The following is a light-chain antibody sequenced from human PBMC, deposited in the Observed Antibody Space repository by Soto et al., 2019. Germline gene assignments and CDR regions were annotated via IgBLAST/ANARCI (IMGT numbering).Light chain of an antibody. CDR1: SSDIGGYNY. J-gene: IGLJ1*01. V-gene: IGLV2-14*01. CDR3: SSYSSSTTLRV. Sequence: QSALTQPASVSGSPGQSITISCTGTSSDIGGYNYVSWYQQHPGNAPKLIIYDVTNRPSGVSNRFSGSKSGNTASLTISGLQAEDEADYYCSSYSSSTTLRVFGTGTKLTVL. CDR2: DVT.